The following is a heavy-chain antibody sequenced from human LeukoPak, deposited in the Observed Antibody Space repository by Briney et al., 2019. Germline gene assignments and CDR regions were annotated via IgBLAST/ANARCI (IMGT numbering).Heavy chain of an antibody. Sequence: SVKVSCKASGGTFSSYAISWVRQAPGQGLEWMGGIIPIFGTANYAQKFQGRVTITADESTSTAYMELSSQRVEDTARYFCAKHSDASGSYYFDYWGQGILVTVSS. CDR1: GGTFSSYA. CDR2: IIPIFGTA. CDR3: AKHSDASGSYYFDY. D-gene: IGHD6-19*01. J-gene: IGHJ4*02. V-gene: IGHV1-69*13.